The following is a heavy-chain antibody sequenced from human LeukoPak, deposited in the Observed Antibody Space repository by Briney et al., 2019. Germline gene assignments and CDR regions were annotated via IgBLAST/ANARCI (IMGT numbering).Heavy chain of an antibody. J-gene: IGHJ4*02. Sequence: PSETLSRTGAVYGGSFSGYYWSWIRQPPGNGLEWIGEINHSGNTNYNPSLKSRVTISVDTSKNQFSLQLSSVTAADTAVYYCARGLGYCGSTSCSFDYWGQGTLVTVSS. CDR1: GGSFSGYY. CDR3: ARGLGYCGSTSCSFDY. CDR2: INHSGNT. V-gene: IGHV4-34*01. D-gene: IGHD2-2*01.